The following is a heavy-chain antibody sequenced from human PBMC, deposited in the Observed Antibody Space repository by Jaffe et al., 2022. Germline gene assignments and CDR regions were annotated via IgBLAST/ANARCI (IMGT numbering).Heavy chain of an antibody. V-gene: IGHV3-30*02. CDR1: GFTFSNYV. Sequence: QVQLVESGGGVVQPGGSLRLSCAASGFTFSNYVMHWVRQAPGKGLEWVAFIRYDGSNKFYADSVKGRFTISRDNSKNTLYLQMNSLRAEDTAVYYCAKDALWFGGHMDVWGKGTTVTVSS. J-gene: IGHJ6*03. CDR2: IRYDGSNK. CDR3: AKDALWFGGHMDV. D-gene: IGHD3-10*01.